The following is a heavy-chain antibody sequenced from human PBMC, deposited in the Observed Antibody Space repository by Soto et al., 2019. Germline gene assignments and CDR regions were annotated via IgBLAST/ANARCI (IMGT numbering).Heavy chain of an antibody. V-gene: IGHV4-30-2*01. CDR2: IYHSGST. D-gene: IGHD3-10*01. CDR1: CGSISSGGYS. CDR3: ARVPGT. Sequence: SDTLSLTCAVSCGSISSGGYSWSWIRQPPGKGLEWIGYIYHSGSTYYNPSLKSRVTISVDRSKNQLSLKLSSVTAADTAVYYCARVPGTWGQGTLVTVSS. J-gene: IGHJ5*02.